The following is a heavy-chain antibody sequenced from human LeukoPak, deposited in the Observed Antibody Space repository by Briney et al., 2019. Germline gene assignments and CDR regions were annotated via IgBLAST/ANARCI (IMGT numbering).Heavy chain of an antibody. D-gene: IGHD3-10*01. CDR2: INPNSGGT. V-gene: IGHV1-2*02. Sequence: ASVTVSCKASGYTFTGYYMHWVRQAPGQGLEWMGWINPNSGGTNYAQKFQGRVTMTRDTSISTAYMELSRLRSDDTAVYYCARSPGYYGSGRIDYWGQGTLVTVSS. CDR1: GYTFTGYY. J-gene: IGHJ4*02. CDR3: ARSPGYYGSGRIDY.